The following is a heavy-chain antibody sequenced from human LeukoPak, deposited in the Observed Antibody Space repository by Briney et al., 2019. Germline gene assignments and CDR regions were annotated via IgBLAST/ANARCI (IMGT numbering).Heavy chain of an antibody. D-gene: IGHD3-22*01. V-gene: IGHV4-38-2*01. CDR1: GYSISSGYY. CDR3: ARGRPRQKIYYYDSSGYFT. CDR2: IYHSGST. J-gene: IGHJ5*02. Sequence: PSETLSLTCAVSGYSISSGYYWGWTRQPPGKGLEWIGCIYHSGSTYYNPSLKSRVTISIDTSKNQFSLKLSSVTAADTAVYYCARGRPRQKIYYYDSSGYFTWGQGTLVTVSS.